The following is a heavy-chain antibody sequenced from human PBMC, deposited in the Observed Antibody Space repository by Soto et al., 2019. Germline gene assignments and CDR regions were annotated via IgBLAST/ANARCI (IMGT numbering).Heavy chain of an antibody. J-gene: IGHJ6*02. D-gene: IGHD6-6*01. CDR3: ARGRIAARRGGVYYFYGMDV. CDR2: INHSGST. Sequence: KSLVWIGEINHSGSTNYNPSLKSRVTISVDTSKNQFSLKLSSVTAADTAVYYCARGRIAARRGGVYYFYGMDVWGQGTTVT. V-gene: IGHV4-34*01.